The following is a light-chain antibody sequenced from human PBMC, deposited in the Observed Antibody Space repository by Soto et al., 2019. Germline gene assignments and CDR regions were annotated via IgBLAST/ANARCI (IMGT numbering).Light chain of an antibody. J-gene: IGKJ1*01. CDR3: QQSYSTPRT. Sequence: DIQMTQSPSSLSASVGDRVTITCRASQSISSYLNWYQQKPGKAPKLLIYAASSLQSGVPSRFSGSGSGTDFTITISSLQPEDFATYYYQQSYSTPRTFGQGTKVEIK. CDR1: QSISSY. V-gene: IGKV1-39*01. CDR2: AAS.